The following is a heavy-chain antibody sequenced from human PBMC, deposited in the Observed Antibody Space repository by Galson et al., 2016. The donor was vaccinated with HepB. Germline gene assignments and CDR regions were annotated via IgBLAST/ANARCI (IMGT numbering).Heavy chain of an antibody. V-gene: IGHV3-74*01. CDR2: INSDGSST. Sequence: CAASGFPFSRCWMHWVRQAPGKGLVWVSRINSDGSSTAYADSVRGRFTISRDNAKNTVYLQMNSLRAEDTALYYCVREDYGDDPVYYYYYGMDVWGQGTTVSFSS. CDR1: GFPFSRCW. CDR3: VREDYGDDPVYYYYYGMDV. D-gene: IGHD4-17*01. J-gene: IGHJ6*02.